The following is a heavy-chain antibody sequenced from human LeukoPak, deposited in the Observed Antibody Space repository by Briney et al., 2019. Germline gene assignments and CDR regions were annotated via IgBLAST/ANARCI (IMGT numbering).Heavy chain of an antibody. CDR1: GYLVISQG. D-gene: IGHD6-19*01. CDR3: ALSGTRYNSAWCRI. J-gene: IGHJ4*02. CDR2: ISTYSANA. Sequence: ASVKVFCKACGYLVISQGLTWVRQAPGQGLEWMGWISTYSANATYAQNFQGRVTMTTDTSTETAYLELSSLRSDDTAVYYCALSGTRYNSAWCRIWGQGTLVTVSS. V-gene: IGHV1-18*01.